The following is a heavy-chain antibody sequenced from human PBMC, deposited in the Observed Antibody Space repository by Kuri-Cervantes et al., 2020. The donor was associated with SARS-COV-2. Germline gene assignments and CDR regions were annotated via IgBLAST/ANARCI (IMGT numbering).Heavy chain of an antibody. V-gene: IGHV4-39*01. J-gene: IGHJ4*02. CDR2: FYYGGST. Sequence: GSLRLSCTVSGDSITTSPYYWAWVRQPPGKVLEWIGSFYYGGSTYENPSLKSRVTISVDTSKNQFSLNLRFVTATDTAVYYCARGPEGVVAYWGQGTLVTVSS. D-gene: IGHD1-14*01. CDR1: GDSITTSPYY. CDR3: ARGPEGVVAY.